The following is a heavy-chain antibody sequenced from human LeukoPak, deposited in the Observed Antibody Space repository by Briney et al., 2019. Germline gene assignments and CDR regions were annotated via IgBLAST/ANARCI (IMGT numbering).Heavy chain of an antibody. J-gene: IGHJ4*02. D-gene: IGHD6-13*01. CDR2: IYYSGSA. V-gene: IGHV4-59*01. CDR3: ARSRSFKYYFDY. CDR1: GGSISSYY. Sequence: SETLSLTCTVSGGSISSYYWSWIRQPPGKGLEWIGYIYYSGSANYNPSLKSRVTISVDTSKNQFSLKLSSVTAADTAVYYCARSRSFKYYFDYWGQGTLVTVSS.